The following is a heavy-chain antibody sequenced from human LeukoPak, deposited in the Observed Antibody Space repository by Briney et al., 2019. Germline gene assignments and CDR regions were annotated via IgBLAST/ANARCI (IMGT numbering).Heavy chain of an antibody. CDR2: INHSGST. CDR3: ARGGVRGVMWLGY. D-gene: IGHD3-10*01. CDR1: GGSFSGYY. Sequence: SETLSLTCAVYGGSFSGYYWSWIRQPPGRGLEWIGEINHSGSTNYNPSLKSRVTISVDTSKNQFSLKLSSVTAADTAVYYCARGGVRGVMWLGYWGQGTLVTASS. V-gene: IGHV4-34*01. J-gene: IGHJ4*02.